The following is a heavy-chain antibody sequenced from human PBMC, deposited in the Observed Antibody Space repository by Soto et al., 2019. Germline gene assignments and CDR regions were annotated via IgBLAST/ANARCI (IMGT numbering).Heavy chain of an antibody. J-gene: IGHJ4*02. D-gene: IGHD3-9*01. CDR2: ISAYNGNT. CDR3: ARDGLPYYDILTGYPEGY. CDR1: GYTFTSYG. V-gene: IGHV1-18*01. Sequence: ASVTVSCKASGYTFTSYGISWVRQAPGQGLEWMVWISAYNGNTNYAQKLQGRVTMTTDTSTSTAYMELRSLRSDDTAVYDCARDGLPYYDILTGYPEGYWGQGTLVTVSS.